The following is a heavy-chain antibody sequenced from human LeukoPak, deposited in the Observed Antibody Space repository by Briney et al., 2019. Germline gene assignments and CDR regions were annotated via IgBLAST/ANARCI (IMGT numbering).Heavy chain of an antibody. J-gene: IGHJ4*02. CDR1: GYTFTGYY. CDR2: INPNSGGT. V-gene: IGHV1-2*02. Sequence: ASVKVSCKASGYTFTGYYMHWVRQAPGQGLEWMGWINPNSGGTNYAQKFQGRVTMTRDTSISTAYMELSRLSSDDTAVYYCASEHQYSSSDLDYWGQGTLVTVSS. CDR3: ASEHQYSSSDLDY. D-gene: IGHD6-13*01.